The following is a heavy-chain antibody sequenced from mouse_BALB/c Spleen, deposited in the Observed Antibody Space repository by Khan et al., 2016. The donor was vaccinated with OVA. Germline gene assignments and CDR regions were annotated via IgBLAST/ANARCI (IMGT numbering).Heavy chain of an antibody. CDR1: GYTFTNYR. CDR2: INTYPGEP. Sequence: QIQLVQSGPELKKPGETVKISCKASGYTFTNYRMNWMKQAPGKGLKWMGWINTYPGEPTYADDFKGRFAFSLETSASTAYLQINNLKNEERATEVCARESSYWYFDVWGEGTTVTVSS. D-gene: IGHD1-1*01. J-gene: IGHJ1*01. CDR3: ARESSYWYFDV. V-gene: IGHV9-1*02.